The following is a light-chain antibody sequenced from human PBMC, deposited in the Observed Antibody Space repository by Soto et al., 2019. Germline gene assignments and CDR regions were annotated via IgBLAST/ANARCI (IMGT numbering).Light chain of an antibody. Sequence: EIVMTQCPATLSVSPGEIATLSCLASQSLSRQLVCSQHNPGQAPRLLIYGASTRATGIPERFSGSGSGTAFTLTISSLPSEGVAVYYCQQYTNSPKTFGQGTKVDTK. CDR2: GAS. J-gene: IGKJ1*01. CDR3: QQYTNSPKT. V-gene: IGKV3D-15*01. CDR1: QSLSRQ.